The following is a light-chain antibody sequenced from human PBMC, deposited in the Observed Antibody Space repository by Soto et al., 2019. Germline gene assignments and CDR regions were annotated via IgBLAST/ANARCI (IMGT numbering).Light chain of an antibody. CDR2: DAS. CDR1: QSVRTY. Sequence: EIVLTQSPVTLSLSPGERATLSCRASQSVRTYLAWYQVKPGQAPRLLIYDASRRASGVPARFSGSGSGTDFTLTISSLEPEDFAVYYCQQYGSSSGTFGQGTKLEIK. V-gene: IGKV3-20*01. CDR3: QQYGSSSGT. J-gene: IGKJ2*01.